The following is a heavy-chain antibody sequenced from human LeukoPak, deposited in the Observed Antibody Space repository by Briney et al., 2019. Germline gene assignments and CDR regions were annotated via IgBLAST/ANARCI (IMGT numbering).Heavy chain of an antibody. J-gene: IGHJ4*02. CDR3: ARDPRGITALVDYFDY. D-gene: IGHD5-18*01. Sequence: GGSLRLSCAASGFTFSDYYMSWIRQAPGKGLELVSYISSSGSAIYYADSVKGRFTISRDNAKNSLYLQMSSLRVEDTAVYYCARDPRGITALVDYFDYWGQGTLVTVSS. CDR1: GFTFSDYY. V-gene: IGHV3-11*01. CDR2: ISSSGSAI.